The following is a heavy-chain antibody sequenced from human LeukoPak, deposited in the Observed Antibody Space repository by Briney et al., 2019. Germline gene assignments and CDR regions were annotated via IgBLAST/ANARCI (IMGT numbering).Heavy chain of an antibody. CDR2: ISAYNGDT. CDR3: ARGLTQGYFDAFDI. V-gene: IGHV1-18*01. CDR1: GYTLITYG. Sequence: ASVKVSCKASGYTLITYGINWVRQAPGQGLEWMGWISAYNGDTSYTQKLQGRVTMTTDTSTNTAYMELRSLRSDDTAMYYCARGLTQGYFDAFDIWGQGTMVTVSS. J-gene: IGHJ3*02. D-gene: IGHD2-15*01.